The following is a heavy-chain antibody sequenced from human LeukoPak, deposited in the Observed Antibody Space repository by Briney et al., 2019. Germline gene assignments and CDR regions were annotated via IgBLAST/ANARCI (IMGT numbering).Heavy chain of an antibody. D-gene: IGHD5-24*01. J-gene: IGHJ4*02. V-gene: IGHV3-23*01. CDR2: ISGSGGST. CDR3: AKVGVYDVEVATLKY. Sequence: TGGSLRLSCAASGFTFSSYAMSWVRQAPGKGLEWVSAISGSGGSTYYADSVKGRFTISRDNSKNTLYLQMNSLRAEDTAVYYCAKVGVYDVEVATLKYWGQGTLVTVSS. CDR1: GFTFSSYA.